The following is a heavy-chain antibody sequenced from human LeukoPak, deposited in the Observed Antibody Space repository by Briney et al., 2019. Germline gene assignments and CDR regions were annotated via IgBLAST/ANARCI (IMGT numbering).Heavy chain of an antibody. J-gene: IGHJ4*02. CDR1: GFTFITYE. Sequence: PVGSLRLSCGASGFTFITYELNWVRQAPGKGLEWVSYISTSGGTMYYADSVKGRFTISRDNAKNSLYLQMNSLRAEDTAVYYCAVSVGASPNYFDYWGQGTLVTVSS. CDR2: ISTSGGTM. CDR3: AVSVGASPNYFDY. D-gene: IGHD1-26*01. V-gene: IGHV3-48*03.